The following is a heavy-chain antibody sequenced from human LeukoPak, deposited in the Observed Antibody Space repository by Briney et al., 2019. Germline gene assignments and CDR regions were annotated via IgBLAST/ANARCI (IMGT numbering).Heavy chain of an antibody. CDR3: ARLTGYFPGVHFDY. D-gene: IGHD1-26*01. V-gene: IGHV5-51*01. CDR1: GYRFTSYW. Sequence: PGESLKISCKGSGYRFTSYWIAWVRQMPGKGLEWMGIIYPADSQTKYSPSFQGQVTISADQSINTAYLQWSSLKASDTAMYFCARLTGYFPGVHFDYCGQGTLVTVSS. J-gene: IGHJ4*02. CDR2: IYPADSQT.